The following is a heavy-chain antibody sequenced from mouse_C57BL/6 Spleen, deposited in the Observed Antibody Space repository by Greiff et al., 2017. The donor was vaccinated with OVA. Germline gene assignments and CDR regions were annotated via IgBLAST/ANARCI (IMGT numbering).Heavy chain of an antibody. CDR3: ASSNYYGSSNAMDY. Sequence: EVKLQESGAELVRPGSSVKMSCKTSGYTFTIYGINWVKQRPGQGLEWIGYIYIGNGYTEYNEKFKGKATLTSDTSSSTAYMQLSSLTSEDSAIYFCASSNYYGSSNAMDYWGQGTSVTVSS. V-gene: IGHV1-58*01. CDR1: GYTFTIYG. D-gene: IGHD1-1*01. J-gene: IGHJ4*01. CDR2: IYIGNGYT.